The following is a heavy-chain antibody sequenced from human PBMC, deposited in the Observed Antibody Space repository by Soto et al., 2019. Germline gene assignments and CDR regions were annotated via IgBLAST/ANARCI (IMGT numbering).Heavy chain of an antibody. V-gene: IGHV1-69*13. CDR3: ARDPQSQWLVRWYFQH. Sequence: ASVKVSCKASGGTFSSYAISWVRQAPGQGLEWMGGIIPIFGTANYAQKFQGRVTITADESTSTAYMELSSLRSEDTAVYYCARDPQSQWLVRWYFQHWGQGTLVTVSS. CDR2: IIPIFGTA. D-gene: IGHD6-19*01. CDR1: GGTFSSYA. J-gene: IGHJ1*01.